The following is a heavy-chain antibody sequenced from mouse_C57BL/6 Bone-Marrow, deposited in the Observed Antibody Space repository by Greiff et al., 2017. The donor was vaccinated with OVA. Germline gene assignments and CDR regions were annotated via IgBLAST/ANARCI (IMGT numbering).Heavy chain of an antibody. Sequence: QVQLQQPGAELVMPGASVKLSCKASGYTFTSYWMHWVKQRPGQGLEWIGELDPSDSYTNYNQKFKGKSTLTLDKSSSTAYMQLSSLTSEDSAVYYCARDYSQAWFAYWGQGTLVTVSA. CDR1: GYTFTSYW. V-gene: IGHV1-69*01. CDR2: LDPSDSYT. J-gene: IGHJ3*01. D-gene: IGHD2-12*01. CDR3: ARDYSQAWFAY.